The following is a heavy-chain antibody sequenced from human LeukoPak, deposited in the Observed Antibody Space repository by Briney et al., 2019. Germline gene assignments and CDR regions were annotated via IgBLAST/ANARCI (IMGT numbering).Heavy chain of an antibody. Sequence: PGGSLRLSCAASGFTFSSYWMSWVRQAPGKGLEWEANIKQDGSEKYYVDSVKGRFTISRDNAKNSLYLQMNSLRAEDTAVYYCARDGQWLVSRYFDYWGQGTLVTVSS. CDR3: ARDGQWLVSRYFDY. V-gene: IGHV3-7*01. CDR2: IKQDGSEK. CDR1: GFTFSSYW. J-gene: IGHJ4*02. D-gene: IGHD6-19*01.